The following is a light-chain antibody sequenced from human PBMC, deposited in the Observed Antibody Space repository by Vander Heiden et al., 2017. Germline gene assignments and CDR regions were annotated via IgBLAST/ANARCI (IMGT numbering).Light chain of an antibody. CDR1: SSDVASYNY. Sequence: SALTPPPSASGSPGQSVTISCTGTSSDVASYNYVSWYQQFPGKAPKLIIYEVTKRPSGVPERFAGSKSANTASLIVSGLQAEDEADYYCSSYTGSNNLVVFGGGTKLTVL. CDR3: SSYTGSNNLVV. J-gene: IGLJ2*01. V-gene: IGLV2-8*01. CDR2: EVT.